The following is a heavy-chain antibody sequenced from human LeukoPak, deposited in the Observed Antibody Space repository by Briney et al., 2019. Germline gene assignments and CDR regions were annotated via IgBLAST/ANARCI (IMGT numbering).Heavy chain of an antibody. D-gene: IGHD5-24*01. Sequence: SVKVSCKASGGTFSSYAISWARQAPGQGLEWMGGIIPIFGTANYAQKFQGRVTITADKSTSTAYMELSSLRSEDTAVYYCARDNGEGDGYNSFFSGYYGMDVWGQGATVTVSS. CDR2: IIPIFGTA. CDR3: ARDNGEGDGYNSFFSGYYGMDV. CDR1: GGTFSSYA. V-gene: IGHV1-69*06. J-gene: IGHJ6*02.